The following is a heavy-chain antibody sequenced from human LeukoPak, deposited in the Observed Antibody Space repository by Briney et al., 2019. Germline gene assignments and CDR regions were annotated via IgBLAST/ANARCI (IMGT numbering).Heavy chain of an antibody. CDR3: ARVDTTPYNYFDP. V-gene: IGHV1-2*02. D-gene: IGHD5-18*01. Sequence: ASVKVSCKASGYSFTAFYIHWVRQAPGQGPEWMGWINPNYGNTKYVQKFQGRVTMTSDTSISTAYMELSRLTSDDTAVYYCARVDTTPYNYFDPCGQGTLVTVSS. CDR2: INPNYGNT. CDR1: GYSFTAFY. J-gene: IGHJ5*02.